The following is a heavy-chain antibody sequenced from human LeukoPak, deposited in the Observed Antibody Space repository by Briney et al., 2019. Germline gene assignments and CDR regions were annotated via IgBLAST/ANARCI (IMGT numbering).Heavy chain of an antibody. D-gene: IGHD5/OR15-5a*01. CDR1: GGSITNTNY. CDR3: ARVYDASVLYFDY. CDR2: VNLQGST. J-gene: IGHJ4*02. V-gene: IGHV4-4*02. Sequence: SGTLSLTCGVSGGSITNTNYWTWVRQPPGKGLEWIGEVNLQGSTNYNPSLMGRVAISVDKSENHISLQLTSVTAADTAVYYCARVYDASVLYFDYWGRGTLVTVSS.